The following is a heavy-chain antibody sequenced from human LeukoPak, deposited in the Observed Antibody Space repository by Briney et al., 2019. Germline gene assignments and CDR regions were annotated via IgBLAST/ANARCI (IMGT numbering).Heavy chain of an antibody. CDR3: AHLPRYWGPQTFDY. D-gene: IGHD3-9*01. CDR1: GGSISSSSYY. V-gene: IGHV4-39*07. Sequence: SETLSLTCTVSGGSISSSSYYWGWIRQPPGKGLEWIGSIYYSGSTYYNPSLKSRVTISVDTSKNQFSLKLSSVTAADTAVYYCAHLPRYWGPQTFDYWGQGTLVTVSS. CDR2: IYYSGST. J-gene: IGHJ4*02.